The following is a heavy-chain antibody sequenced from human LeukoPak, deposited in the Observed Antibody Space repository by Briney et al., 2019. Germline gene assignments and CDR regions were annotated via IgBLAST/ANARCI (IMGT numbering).Heavy chain of an antibody. CDR3: ARDFGGYDYGRGFAFDY. J-gene: IGHJ4*02. CDR1: GGSISSYY. V-gene: IGHV4-59*12. Sequence: SETLSLTCTVSGGSISSYYWSWIRQPPGKGLEWIGYIYATGSTNYNPSLKSRVTISVDTSKNQFSLNLRSVTAADTAVYYCARDFGGYDYGRGFAFDYWGQGILVTVSS. CDR2: IYATGST. D-gene: IGHD5-12*01.